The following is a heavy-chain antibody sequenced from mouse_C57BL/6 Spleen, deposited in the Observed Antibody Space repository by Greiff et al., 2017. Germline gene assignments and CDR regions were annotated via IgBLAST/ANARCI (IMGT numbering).Heavy chain of an antibody. J-gene: IGHJ1*03. CDR1: GYTFTDYE. Sequence: QVQLQQSGAELVRPGASVTLSCKASGYTFTDYEMHWVKQTPVHGLEWIGAIDPETGGTAYNQKFKGKAILTADKSSSTAYMELRSLTSEDSAVYYCTRRDYGSRRYFDVWGTGTTVTVSS. D-gene: IGHD1-1*01. CDR3: TRRDYGSRRYFDV. V-gene: IGHV1-15*01. CDR2: IDPETGGT.